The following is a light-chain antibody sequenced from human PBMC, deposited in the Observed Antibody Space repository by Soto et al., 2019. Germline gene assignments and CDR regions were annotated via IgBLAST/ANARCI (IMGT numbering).Light chain of an antibody. CDR3: SSYASSSTLV. CDR1: SSDIGSYHY. V-gene: IGLV2-14*01. CDR2: EVS. Sequence: QSALTQPASVSGSPGQSIAISCTGTSSDIGSYHYVSWYQHHPGKAPKLIIYEVSNRPSGVSDRFFGSKSGNTASLTISGLQAEDEADYYCSSYASSSTLVFGGGTKGPS. J-gene: IGLJ2*01.